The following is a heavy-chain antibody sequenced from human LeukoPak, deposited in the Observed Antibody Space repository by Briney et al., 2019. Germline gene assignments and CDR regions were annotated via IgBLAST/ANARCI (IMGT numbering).Heavy chain of an antibody. CDR3: AKTYYYDGSGYSKPYYYYDMDV. CDR2: ISGSGGST. Sequence: GGSLRLSCAASGFPFSNYAMKWVRPPPGKGLEWVSGISGSGGSTYYADSVKGRFTISRDNSKNTLHLQMNSLRAEDTAEYYCAKTYYYDGSGYSKPYYYYDMDVWGQGTTVTVSS. J-gene: IGHJ6*02. D-gene: IGHD3-22*01. CDR1: GFPFSNYA. V-gene: IGHV3-23*01.